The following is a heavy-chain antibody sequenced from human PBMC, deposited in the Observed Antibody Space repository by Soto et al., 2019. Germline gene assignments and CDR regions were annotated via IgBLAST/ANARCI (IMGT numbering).Heavy chain of an antibody. CDR3: AKDFRRGGPHSNATPNWFDP. Sequence: GGSLRLSCAASGFTFSSYAMSWVRQAPGKGLEWVSAISGSGGSTYYADSVKGRFTISRDNSKNTLYLQMNSLRAEDTAVYYCAKDFRRGGPHSNATPNWFDPWGQGTLVTVSS. CDR2: ISGSGGST. V-gene: IGHV3-23*01. J-gene: IGHJ5*02. CDR1: GFTFSSYA. D-gene: IGHD3-16*01.